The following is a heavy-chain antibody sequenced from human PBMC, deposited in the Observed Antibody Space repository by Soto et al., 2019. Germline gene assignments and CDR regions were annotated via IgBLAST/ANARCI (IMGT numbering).Heavy chain of an antibody. J-gene: IGHJ6*02. CDR2: IIPIFGTA. CDR1: GGTFSSYA. D-gene: IGHD6-19*01. Sequence: QVQLVQSGAEVKKPGSSVKVSCKASGGTFSSYAISWVRQAPGQGLEWMGGIIPIFGTANYAQKFQGRVTITADKSTSKAYMELSSLRSEDTAVYYCASRIAVAGTPRYYYGMDVWGQGTTVTVSS. V-gene: IGHV1-69*06. CDR3: ASRIAVAGTPRYYYGMDV.